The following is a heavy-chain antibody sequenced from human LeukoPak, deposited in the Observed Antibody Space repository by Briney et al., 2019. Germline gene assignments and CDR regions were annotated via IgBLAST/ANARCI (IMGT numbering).Heavy chain of an antibody. CDR3: ARDRGGGHMDV. D-gene: IGHD2-15*01. J-gene: IGHJ6*03. V-gene: IGHV3-13*01. Sequence: GGSLRLSCAASGFTFSSYDMHWVRQATGKGLEWVSAIGTAGDTYYPGSVKGRFTISRENAKNSLYLQMNSLRAGDTAVYYCARDRGGGHMDVWGKGTTVTISS. CDR2: IGTAGDT. CDR1: GFTFSSYD.